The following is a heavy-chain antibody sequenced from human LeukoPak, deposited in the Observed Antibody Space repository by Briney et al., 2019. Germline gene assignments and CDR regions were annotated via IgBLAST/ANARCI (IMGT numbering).Heavy chain of an antibody. CDR1: GYIFTGYY. V-gene: IGHV1-2*02. CDR3: ASGGYSSGWSDY. D-gene: IGHD6-19*01. CDR2: INPNSGGT. J-gene: IGHJ4*02. Sequence: APVKVSCKASGYIFTGYYIHWVRQAPGQGLEWMGWINPNSGGTNYAQKLQGRVTMTTDTSTSTAYMELRSLRSDDTAVYYCASGGYSSGWSDYWGQGTLVTVSS.